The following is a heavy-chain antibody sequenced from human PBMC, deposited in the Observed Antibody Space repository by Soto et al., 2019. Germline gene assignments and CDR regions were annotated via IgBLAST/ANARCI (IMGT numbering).Heavy chain of an antibody. CDR2: IDHSGTT. CDR1: GDSISTYP. CDR3: ARDQSLSRQVAPDY. J-gene: IGHJ4*02. V-gene: IGHV4-59*01. Sequence: SETLSLTCTVSGDSISTYPWSWIRQPPGKGLEWIGYIDHSGTTNYNPSLKSRVTISIDMSKNQFSLNLSSVTAADTAVYYCARDQSLSRQVAPDYWGQGTLVTVSS.